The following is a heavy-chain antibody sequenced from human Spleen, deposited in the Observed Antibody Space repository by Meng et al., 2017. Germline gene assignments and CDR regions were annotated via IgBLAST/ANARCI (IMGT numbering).Heavy chain of an antibody. J-gene: IGHJ5*02. CDR2: IYYNGGST. CDR3: ARRGGGDSNWFDP. CDR1: GGSINSGGYY. D-gene: IGHD2-21*02. V-gene: IGHV4-31*01. Sequence: QVRLQESGPGQVKPDQTLSLTCTVSGGSINSGGYYWSWIRQHPGKGLEWIGYIYYNGGSTYYNPSLKSLVTISIDTSKNQFSLKLSSVTAADTAVYYCARRGGGDSNWFDPWGQGTLVTVSS.